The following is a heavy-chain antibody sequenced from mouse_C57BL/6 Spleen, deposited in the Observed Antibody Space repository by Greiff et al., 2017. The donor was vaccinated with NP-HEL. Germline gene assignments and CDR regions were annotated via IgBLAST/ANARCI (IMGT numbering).Heavy chain of an antibody. Sequence: VQLQQPGAELVKPGASVKLSCKASGYTFTSYWMHWVKQRPGQGLEWIGMIHPNSGSTNYNEKFKSKATLTVDKSSSTAYMQLSSLTSEDSAVYYCARKDGLRPGFAYWGHGTLVTFSA. CDR3: ARKDGLRPGFAY. CDR2: IHPNSGST. D-gene: IGHD2-4*01. J-gene: IGHJ3*01. V-gene: IGHV1-64*01. CDR1: GYTFTSYW.